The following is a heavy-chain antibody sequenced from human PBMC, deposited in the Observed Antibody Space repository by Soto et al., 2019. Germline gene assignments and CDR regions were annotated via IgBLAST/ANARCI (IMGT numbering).Heavy chain of an antibody. Sequence: PSETLSLTCAVYGGSFSGYYWSWIRQPPGKGLEWIGETNHSGSTNNRPSLKSRVTISVDTSKNHFSLKLSSVTAADTDVYYCASRWEYSSSSGEFDYWGQGTLVTVSS. CDR2: TNHSGST. CDR3: ASRWEYSSSSGEFDY. CDR1: GGSFSGYY. V-gene: IGHV4-34*01. J-gene: IGHJ4*02. D-gene: IGHD6-6*01.